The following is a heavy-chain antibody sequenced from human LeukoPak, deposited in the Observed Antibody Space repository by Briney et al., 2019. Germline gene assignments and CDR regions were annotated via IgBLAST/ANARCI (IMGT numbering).Heavy chain of an antibody. J-gene: IGHJ6*02. D-gene: IGHD1-1*01. CDR1: GYTSTSYD. CDR2: INPSGGST. CDR3: ASGTWASV. V-gene: IGHV1-46*01. Sequence: ASVNVSCKACGYTSTSYDMHWVRQAPGQGVEGMGIINPSGGSTSYAQKFQGRVTMTRDTSTSTVYMELSSLRSEDTAVYYCASGTWASVWGQGTTVTVSS.